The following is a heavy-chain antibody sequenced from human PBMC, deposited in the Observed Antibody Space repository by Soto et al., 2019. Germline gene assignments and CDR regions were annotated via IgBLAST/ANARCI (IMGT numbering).Heavy chain of an antibody. CDR2: IYYSGST. J-gene: IGHJ5*02. Sequence: SETLSLTCTVSGGSVSSGSYYWSWIRQPPGKGLEWIGYIYYSGSTNYNPSLKSRVTISVDTSKNQFSLKLSSVTAAETAVYYCAGDRRYCSGGSCAGGFDPWGQGTLVTVSS. V-gene: IGHV4-61*01. D-gene: IGHD2-15*01. CDR3: AGDRRYCSGGSCAGGFDP. CDR1: GGSVSSGSYY.